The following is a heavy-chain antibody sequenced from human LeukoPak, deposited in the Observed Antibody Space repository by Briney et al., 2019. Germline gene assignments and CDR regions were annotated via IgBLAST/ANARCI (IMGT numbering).Heavy chain of an antibody. V-gene: IGHV1-8*03. CDR2: MNPNSGNT. J-gene: IGHJ5*02. CDR3: ARLSLSCSSTSCYEWFDP. D-gene: IGHD2-2*01. Sequence: ASVKVSCKASGYTFTSYDINWVRQATGQGLEWMGWMNPNSGNTGYAQKFQGRVTITRNTSISTVYMELSSLRSEDTAVYYCARLSLSCSSTSCYEWFDPWGQGTLVTVSS. CDR1: GYTFTSYD.